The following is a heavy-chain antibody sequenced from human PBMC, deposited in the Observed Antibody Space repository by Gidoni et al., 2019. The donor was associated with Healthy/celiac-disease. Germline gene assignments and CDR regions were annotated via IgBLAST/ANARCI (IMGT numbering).Heavy chain of an antibody. J-gene: IGHJ6*03. D-gene: IGHD2-2*01. V-gene: IGHV2-70*01. CDR3: ARMRVPAASVYMDV. CDR1: GFPLSTSGMC. Sequence: QVTLRESGPALVKPTQPLTLTCTFSGFPLSTSGMCVSWIRQPPWKALECLALIDWDDDKYYSTSLKTRLTISKDTSKNQVVLTMTNMDPVDTATYYCARMRVPAASVYMDVWGKGTTVTVSS. CDR2: IDWDDDK.